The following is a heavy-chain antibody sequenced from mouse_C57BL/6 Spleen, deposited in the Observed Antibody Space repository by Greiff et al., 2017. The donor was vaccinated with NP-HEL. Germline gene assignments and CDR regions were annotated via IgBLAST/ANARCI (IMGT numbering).Heavy chain of an antibody. CDR2: IDPENGDT. J-gene: IGHJ2*01. V-gene: IGHV14-4*01. Sequence: VQLKQSGAELVRPGASVKLSCTASGFNIKDDYMHWVKQRPEQGLEWIGWIDPENGDTEYASKFQGKATITADTSSNTAYLQLSSLTSEDTAVYYCTRYYGSSLYYFDYWGQGTTLTVSS. D-gene: IGHD1-1*01. CDR3: TRYYGSSLYYFDY. CDR1: GFNIKDDY.